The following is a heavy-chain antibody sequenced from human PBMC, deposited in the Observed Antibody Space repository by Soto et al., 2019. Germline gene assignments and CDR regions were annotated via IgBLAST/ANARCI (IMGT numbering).Heavy chain of an antibody. CDR2: ISAYNGNT. CDR3: ARVGYYYDSSGYINWFDP. V-gene: IGHV1-18*04. CDR1: GYTFTSYG. J-gene: IGHJ5*02. Sequence: GGPVKVSCKASGYTFTSYGISWVRQAPGQGLEWMGWISAYNGNTNYAQKLQGRVTMTTDTSTSTAYMELRSLRSDDTAVYYCARVGYYYDSSGYINWFDPWGQGTLVTVSS. D-gene: IGHD3-22*01.